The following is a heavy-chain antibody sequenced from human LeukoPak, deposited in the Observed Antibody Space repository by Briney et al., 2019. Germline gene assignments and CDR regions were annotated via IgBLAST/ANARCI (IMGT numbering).Heavy chain of an antibody. Sequence: PGGSLRLSYVASGFTFSISWVTWVRQAPGKGLEWVANIDKHGSGKYYVDSVKGRFAISRDYASNSVFLQMNSLRAEDTSVYYCARDAGWGYYDLWGQGTPVTVSP. CDR2: IDKHGSGK. CDR3: ARDAGWGYYDL. D-gene: IGHD1-26*01. J-gene: IGHJ4*02. V-gene: IGHV3-7*01. CDR1: GFTFSISW.